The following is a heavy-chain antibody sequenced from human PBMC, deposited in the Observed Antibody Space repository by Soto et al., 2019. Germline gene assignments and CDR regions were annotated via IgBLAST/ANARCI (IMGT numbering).Heavy chain of an antibody. CDR3: ARASSFNYYYYYGMDV. J-gene: IGHJ6*02. Sequence: ETLSLTCTASVGSISSYYWSWIRRPPGKGLEWIGYIYYSGSTNYNPSLKSRVTISVDTSKNQFSLKLSSVTAADTAVYYCARASSFNYYYYYGMDVWGQGTTVTVSS. D-gene: IGHD2-15*01. CDR2: IYYSGST. CDR1: VGSISSYY. V-gene: IGHV4-59*01.